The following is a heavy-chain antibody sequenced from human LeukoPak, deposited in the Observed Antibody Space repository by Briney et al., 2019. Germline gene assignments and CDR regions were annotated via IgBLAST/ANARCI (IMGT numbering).Heavy chain of an antibody. D-gene: IGHD1-14*01. CDR2: IYYSGST. J-gene: IGHJ4*02. Sequence: PSETLSLTCTVSGGSISSYYWNWIRQPPGKGLEWIGYIYYSGSTNYNPSLKSRVTISVDTSKNQFSLKLSSVTAADTAVYYCARRAGDYFDYWGQGTLVTVSS. V-gene: IGHV4-59*08. CDR3: ARRAGDYFDY. CDR1: GGSISSYY.